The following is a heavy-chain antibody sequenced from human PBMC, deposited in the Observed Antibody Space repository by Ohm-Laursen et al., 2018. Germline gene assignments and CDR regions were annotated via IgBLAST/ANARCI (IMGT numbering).Heavy chain of an antibody. CDR2: IKQDGSEK. J-gene: IGHJ4*02. Sequence: SLRLSCAASGFTFSSYWMSWVRQAPGKGLEWVANIKQDGSEKYYVDSVKGRFTISRDNAKYSLYLQMNSLRVDYTAVYYCVRESYYSIGYIPLDYWGQGTLVTVSS. V-gene: IGHV3-7*01. CDR3: VRESYYSIGYIPLDY. CDR1: GFTFSSYW. D-gene: IGHD3-22*01.